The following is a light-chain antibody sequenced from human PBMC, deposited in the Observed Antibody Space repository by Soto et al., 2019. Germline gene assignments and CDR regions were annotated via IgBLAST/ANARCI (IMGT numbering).Light chain of an antibody. V-gene: IGKV3-15*01. CDR1: QSVSNS. CDR2: DAS. CDR3: QQYNNWPPWT. Sequence: ILMTQSPATLSVSPGERATLSCRASQSVSNSLAWYQQKPGQAPRLLIYDASTRATGIPARFSGRGSGTEFTLTISGLQSEDFAVYYCQQYNNWPPWTFGQGTKVEIK. J-gene: IGKJ1*01.